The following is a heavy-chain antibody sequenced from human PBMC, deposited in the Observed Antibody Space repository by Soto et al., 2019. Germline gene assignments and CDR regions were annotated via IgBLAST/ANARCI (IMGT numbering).Heavy chain of an antibody. CDR1: GGSSSSSSYY. CDR3: ARQGSAIWGLRWFDP. CDR2: IYYSGST. Sequence: QLQLQESGPVLVKPSETLSLTCTVSGGSSSSSSYYWGWIRQPPGKGLEWIGSIYYSGSTYYKPSFKSRVTISVDTSKNQYPLKLSSVTAADTAVYYFARQGSAIWGLRWFDPWGQGNLVTVYS. D-gene: IGHD3-16*01. J-gene: IGHJ5*02. V-gene: IGHV4-39*01.